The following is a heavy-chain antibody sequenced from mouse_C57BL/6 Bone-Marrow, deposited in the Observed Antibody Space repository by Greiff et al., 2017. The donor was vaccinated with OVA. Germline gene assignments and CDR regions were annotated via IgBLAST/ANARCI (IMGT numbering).Heavy chain of an antibody. Sequence: QVQLQQSGPELVKPGASVKISCKASGYAFSSSWMNWVKQRPGKGLEWIGRIYPGDGDTNYNGKFKGKATLTADKSSSTAYMQLSSLTSEYSAVYFCARTGPWFAYWGQGTLVTVSA. CDR2: IYPGDGDT. CDR3: ARTGPWFAY. D-gene: IGHD4-1*01. J-gene: IGHJ3*01. V-gene: IGHV1-82*01. CDR1: GYAFSSSW.